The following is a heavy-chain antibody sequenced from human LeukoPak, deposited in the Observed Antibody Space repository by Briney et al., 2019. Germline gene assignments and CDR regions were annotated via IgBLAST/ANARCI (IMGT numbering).Heavy chain of an antibody. V-gene: IGHV4-39*01. CDR1: GGSISITTYY. Sequence: SETLSLTCTVSGGSISITTYYWGWIRQPPGKGLEWIGTIYFSGSTYYNPSLKRRVTISVDTSKNQFSLTMSSVTAADTAVYYCANLGYYNYGMDVWGQGTTVTVFS. CDR3: ANLGYYNYGMDV. J-gene: IGHJ6*02. CDR2: IYFSGST.